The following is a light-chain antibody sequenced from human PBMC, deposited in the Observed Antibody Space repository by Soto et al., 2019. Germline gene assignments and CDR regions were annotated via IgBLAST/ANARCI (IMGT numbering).Light chain of an antibody. CDR2: EVS. CDR1: SSDVGGYNY. CDR3: SSYTSSSPWV. V-gene: IGLV2-14*01. J-gene: IGLJ3*02. Sequence: QSVLTQPASVSGSPGQSITISCTGTSSDVGGYNYVSWYQQHPGKAPKLMIYEVSNRPSGVSNRFSGSKSGHTASLTISGLQAEDEADYYCSSYTSSSPWVFGGGTKLTVL.